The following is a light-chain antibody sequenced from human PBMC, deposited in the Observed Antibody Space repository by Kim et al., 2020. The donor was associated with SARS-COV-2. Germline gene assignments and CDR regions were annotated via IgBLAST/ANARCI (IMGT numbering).Light chain of an antibody. J-gene: IGKJ1*01. Sequence: EIVLTQSPGTLSLSPGQRATISCRASQSVTSSFLAWYQQKPGQAPRLLIYGASTRATGIPDRFSGSGSGTDFTLTISRLEPEDFAVYYCQQYATSPATFGQGTKVDIK. CDR2: GAS. V-gene: IGKV3-20*01. CDR3: QQYATSPAT. CDR1: QSVTSSF.